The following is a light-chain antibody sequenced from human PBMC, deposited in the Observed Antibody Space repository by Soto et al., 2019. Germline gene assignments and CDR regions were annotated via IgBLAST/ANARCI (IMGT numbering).Light chain of an antibody. CDR2: AAS. Sequence: DIQLTQSPSLLSASVGDRVTITCRASQGINTFLAWYQQKAGKAPKLLIYAASTLQSGVPSRFSGSGSGTDFTLTISSLQSEDFATYYCQQLNSYPITFGQGTRLEIK. CDR1: QGINTF. V-gene: IGKV1-9*01. J-gene: IGKJ5*01. CDR3: QQLNSYPIT.